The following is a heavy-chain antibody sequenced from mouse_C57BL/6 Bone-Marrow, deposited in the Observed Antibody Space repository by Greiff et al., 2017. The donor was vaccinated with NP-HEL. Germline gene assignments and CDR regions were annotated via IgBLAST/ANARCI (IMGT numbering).Heavy chain of an antibody. CDR2: IWNGGGT. V-gene: IGHV2-9-1*01. CDR3: ASSYYSNFHYAMDY. Sequence: VQLQQSGPGLVAPSQSLSITCTVSGFSLTSYAISWVRQPPGKGLEWLGVIWNGGGTNYNSALNSRLSISKDNSKSPVFLKMNSLQTDDTARYYCASSYYSNFHYAMDYWGQGTSVTVSS. D-gene: IGHD2-5*01. CDR1: GFSLTSYA. J-gene: IGHJ4*01.